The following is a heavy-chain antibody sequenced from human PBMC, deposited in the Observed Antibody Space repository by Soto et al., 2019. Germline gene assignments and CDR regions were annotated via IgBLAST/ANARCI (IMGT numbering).Heavy chain of an antibody. CDR3: ARSRVRGGYYFDY. J-gene: IGHJ4*02. V-gene: IGHV1-3*04. Sequence: QVQVVQSGAEVKKPGASVTVSCKASGYTFTTCAIHWVRQAPGQSLEWMGWINTDNGNTYYSQKMQARVTITRDTSASTAYMELSRLRSEDTAVYYCARSRVRGGYYFDYWGQGALVTVSS. CDR2: INTDNGNT. CDR1: GYTFTTCA. D-gene: IGHD3-16*01.